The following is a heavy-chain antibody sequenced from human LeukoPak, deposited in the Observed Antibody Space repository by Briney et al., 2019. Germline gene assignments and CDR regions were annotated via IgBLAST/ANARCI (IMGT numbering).Heavy chain of an antibody. CDR3: ARDLYGEQWLNPFDY. CDR1: GYTFTSYY. J-gene: IGHJ4*02. D-gene: IGHD6-19*01. CDR2: INPSGGST. Sequence: ASVKVSCKASGYTFTSYYMHWVRQAPGQGLEWMGIINPSGGSTSHAQKFQGRVTMTRDTSTSTVYIELSSLRSEDTAVYYCARDLYGEQWLNPFDYWGQGTLVTVSS. V-gene: IGHV1-46*03.